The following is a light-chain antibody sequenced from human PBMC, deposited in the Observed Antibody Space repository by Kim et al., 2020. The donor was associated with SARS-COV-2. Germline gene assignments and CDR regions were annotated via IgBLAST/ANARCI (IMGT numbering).Light chain of an antibody. CDR3: NSRDSSGNHVV. V-gene: IGLV3-19*01. CDR2: DKN. J-gene: IGLJ2*01. Sequence: SSELTQDPAVSVALGQTVRITCQGDSLRNYYTSWYQQKPGQAPVLVIYDKNNRPSGIPDRFSGSSSGNTASLTITGAQAEDEADYYCNSRDSSGNHVVFG. CDR1: SLRNYY.